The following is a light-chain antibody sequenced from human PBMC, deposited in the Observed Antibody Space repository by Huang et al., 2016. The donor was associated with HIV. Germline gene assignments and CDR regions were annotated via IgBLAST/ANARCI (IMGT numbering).Light chain of an antibody. CDR3: QQYDSSPIFT. J-gene: IGKJ3*01. CDR1: QSVSSKY. CDR2: GAS. V-gene: IGKV3-20*01. Sequence: EIVLTQSPGTVSLSPGERATLSCRASQSVSSKYLAWSQQKPGQAPRLLIYGASYRATGIPDRFSGSGSGTDFTLTISRLEPEDFAVYYCQQYDSSPIFTFGPGTKVDIK.